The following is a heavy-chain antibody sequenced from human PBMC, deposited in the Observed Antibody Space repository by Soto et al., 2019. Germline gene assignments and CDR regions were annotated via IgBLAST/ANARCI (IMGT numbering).Heavy chain of an antibody. J-gene: IGHJ5*02. Sequence: QVQLQESGPGLVKPSETLSLTCSVSGGYITKYHWTWIRQPPGRGLEWIAYINDSGSANYSPSLKGRLTMSVDTSKNQFSLKLTSVTASDTAVYYCARIRSSYVGWLDPWGQGILVTVSS. CDR2: INDSGSA. CDR3: ARIRSSYVGWLDP. D-gene: IGHD2-2*01. CDR1: GGYITKYH. V-gene: IGHV4-59*01.